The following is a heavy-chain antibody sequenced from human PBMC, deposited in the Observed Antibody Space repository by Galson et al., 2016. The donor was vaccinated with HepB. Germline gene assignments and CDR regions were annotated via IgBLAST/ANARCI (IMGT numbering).Heavy chain of an antibody. V-gene: IGHV3-11*06. CDR1: GFTFSNYY. J-gene: IGHJ3*01. CDR3: ASPSGRFSVHTLDL. D-gene: IGHD1-26*01. CDR2: ISPTSSDI. Sequence: SLRLSCAASGFTFSNYYMSWNRQAPGKGLEWVSFISPTSSDINYADSVMGRFSISRDNAKNSLYLQMNTLGAEDTAVYYCASPSGRFSVHTLDLWGQGTMVTVSS.